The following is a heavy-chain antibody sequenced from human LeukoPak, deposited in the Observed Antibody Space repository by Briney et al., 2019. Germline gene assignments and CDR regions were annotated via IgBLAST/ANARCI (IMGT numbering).Heavy chain of an antibody. CDR3: ARFYCSSTSCYNGGFDP. V-gene: IGHV1-69*04. D-gene: IGHD2-2*02. CDR2: IIPILGIA. CDR1: GGTFSSYA. Sequence: GASVKVSCKASGGTFSSYAISWVRQAPGQGLEWMGRIIPILGIANYAQKFQGRITITADESTSTAYMELSSLRSEDTAVYYCARFYCSSTSCYNGGFDPWGQGTLVTVSS. J-gene: IGHJ5*02.